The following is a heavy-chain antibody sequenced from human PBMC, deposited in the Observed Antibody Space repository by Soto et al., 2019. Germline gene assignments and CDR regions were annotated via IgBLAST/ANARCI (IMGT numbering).Heavy chain of an antibody. CDR1: GDSLNNYY. CDR3: ARSSGWDFDY. V-gene: IGHV4-59*01. J-gene: IGHJ4*02. D-gene: IGHD6-19*01. CDR2: IYYSGST. Sequence: SETLSLTCTVSGDSLNNYYWTWVRQPPGKSLEWIGYIYYSGSTNYNPSLKSRVTISVDTSKNQFSLNLISVTAADTAVYYCARSSGWDFDYWGQGTLVTVSS.